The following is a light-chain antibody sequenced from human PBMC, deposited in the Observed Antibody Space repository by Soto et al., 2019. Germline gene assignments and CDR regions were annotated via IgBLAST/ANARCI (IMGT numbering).Light chain of an antibody. J-gene: IGKJ2*01. CDR1: QDLDNY. CDR3: QQYGSSVYT. Sequence: DIQLSQSPSLLSASVGDRVTITCRASQDLDNYLAWYRQTPGEAPKLLIYGAYTLQSGVPRRFSGAGSGTEFSLTISSLQPEDFAVYYCQQYGSSVYTFGQGTKLEIK. CDR2: GAY. V-gene: IGKV1-9*01.